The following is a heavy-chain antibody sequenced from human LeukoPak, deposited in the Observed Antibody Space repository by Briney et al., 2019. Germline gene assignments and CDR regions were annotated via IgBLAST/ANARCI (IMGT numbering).Heavy chain of an antibody. CDR3: ARAGATGYYTEDY. D-gene: IGHD3/OR15-3a*01. CDR2: ISISGSYI. V-gene: IGHV3-21*01. J-gene: IGHJ4*02. Sequence: PGGSLRLSCAASGLTFSSHSMNWVRQAPGKGLEWVSSISISGSYIYYADSVKGRFTISRDNAKNSLYLQMNSLRAEDTAVYYCARAGATGYYTEDYWGQGTLVTVSS. CDR1: GLTFSSHS.